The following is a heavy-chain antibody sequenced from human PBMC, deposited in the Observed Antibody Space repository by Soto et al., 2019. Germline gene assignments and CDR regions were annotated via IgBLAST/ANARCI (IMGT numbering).Heavy chain of an antibody. V-gene: IGHV1-2*02. J-gene: IGHJ6*02. D-gene: IGHD3-10*01. CDR1: GYTFTGYY. Sequence: ASVKVPCKASGYTFTGYYMHWVRQAPGQGLEWMGWINPDIGGTNYAQKFQGRVTMTRDTSISTAYMELSRLRSDDTAVYYCARGGDYYGSGSYYAYYYYYGMDVWGQGTTVTVSS. CDR3: ARGGDYYGSGSYYAYYYYYGMDV. CDR2: INPDIGGT.